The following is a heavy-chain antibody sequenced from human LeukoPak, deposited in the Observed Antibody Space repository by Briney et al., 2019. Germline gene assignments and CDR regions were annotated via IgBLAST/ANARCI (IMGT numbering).Heavy chain of an antibody. CDR1: GFTVSSNY. V-gene: IGHV3-23*01. Sequence: GGSLRLSCAASGFTVSSNYMSWVRQAPGKGLEWVSAISGSASSTYHADSVKGRFTISRDNSKNTLYLQMNSLRPEDTAVYYCAKLQWGRHDAFDIWGQGIMVTVSS. CDR2: ISGSASST. D-gene: IGHD3-16*01. CDR3: AKLQWGRHDAFDI. J-gene: IGHJ3*02.